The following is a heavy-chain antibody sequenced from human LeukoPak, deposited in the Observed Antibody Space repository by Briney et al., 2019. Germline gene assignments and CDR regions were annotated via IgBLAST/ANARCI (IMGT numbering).Heavy chain of an antibody. Sequence: TSETLSLTCTVSGGSISSSTYYWGWIRQPPGKGLEWLGSVHYSGSTYDNPSLKGRVTISVDTSKNQFSLKLISVTAADTAVYYCARRSTVAGRGRFDPWGQGTLVTVSS. CDR1: GGSISSSTYY. J-gene: IGHJ5*02. CDR2: VHYSGST. D-gene: IGHD6-19*01. V-gene: IGHV4-39*01. CDR3: ARRSTVAGRGRFDP.